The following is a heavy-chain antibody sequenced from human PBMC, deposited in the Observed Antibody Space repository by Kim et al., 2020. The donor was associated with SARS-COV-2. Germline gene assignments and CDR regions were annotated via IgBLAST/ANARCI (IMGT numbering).Heavy chain of an antibody. J-gene: IGHJ4*02. V-gene: IGHV4-4*02. CDR3: ARDPGYDSSGIKGEYYFDF. CDR1: GGPISSSNW. CDR2: IYHSGST. Sequence: SETLSLTCAVSGGPISSSNWWSWVRQPPGKGLEWIGEIYHSGSTNYNPSLKSRVTISVDKSKNQFSLKLSSVTAADTAVYYCARDPGYDSSGIKGEYYFDFWGQGTLVTVSS. D-gene: IGHD3-22*01.